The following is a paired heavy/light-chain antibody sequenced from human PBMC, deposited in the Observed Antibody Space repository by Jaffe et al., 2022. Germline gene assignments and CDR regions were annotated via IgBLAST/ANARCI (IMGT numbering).Light chain of an antibody. Sequence: DIQMTQSPSSLSASVGDRVTITCRASQSISSYLNWYQQKPGKAPKLLIYAASSLQSGVPSRFSGSGSGTDFTLTISSLQPEDFATYYCQQSYSTPSLTFGGGTKVEIK. CDR3: QQSYSTPSLT. CDR1: QSISSY. V-gene: IGKV1-39*01. J-gene: IGKJ4*01. CDR2: AAS.
Heavy chain of an antibody. V-gene: IGHV1-3*01. CDR1: GYTFTSYA. CDR3: ARDHCSGGSCDTGYYYYYYMDV. Sequence: QVQLVQSGAEVKKPGASVKVSCKASGYTFTSYAMHWVRQAPGQRLEWMGWINAGNGNTKYSQKFQGRVTITRDTSASTAYMELSSLRSEDTAVYYCARDHCSGGSCDTGYYYYYYMDVWGKGTTVTVSS. D-gene: IGHD2-15*01. J-gene: IGHJ6*03. CDR2: INAGNGNT.